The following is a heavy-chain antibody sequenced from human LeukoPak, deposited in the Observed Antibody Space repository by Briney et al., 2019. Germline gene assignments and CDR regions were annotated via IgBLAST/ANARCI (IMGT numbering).Heavy chain of an antibody. D-gene: IGHD3-10*01. J-gene: IGHJ4*02. CDR2: IYYSGST. Sequence: SETLSLTCTVSGVSISSYYWGWIRQPPGKGLEWIGSIYYSGSTYYNPSLKSRVTISVDTSKNQFSLKLSSVTAADTAVYYCARQAATMVRGVIPFDYWGQGTLVTVSS. CDR3: ARQAATMVRGVIPFDY. V-gene: IGHV4-39*01. CDR1: GVSISSYY.